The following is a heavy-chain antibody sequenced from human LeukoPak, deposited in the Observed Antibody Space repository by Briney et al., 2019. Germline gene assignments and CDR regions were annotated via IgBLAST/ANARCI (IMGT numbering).Heavy chain of an antibody. CDR3: ARYLTWIQLNNWFNP. CDR2: INHSGST. J-gene: IGHJ5*02. V-gene: IGHV4-34*01. D-gene: IGHD5-18*01. CDR1: GGSISSYY. Sequence: SETLSLTCTVSGGSISSYYWSWIRQPPGKGLEWIGEINHSGSTNYNPSLKSRVTISVDTSKNQFSLKLSSVTAADTAVYYCARYLTWIQLNNWFNPWGQGTLVTVSS.